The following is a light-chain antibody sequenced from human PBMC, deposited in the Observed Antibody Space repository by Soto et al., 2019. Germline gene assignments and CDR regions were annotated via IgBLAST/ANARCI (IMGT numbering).Light chain of an antibody. J-gene: IGLJ1*01. CDR3: ATWDDSLSGHYV. V-gene: IGLV1-47*02. CDR2: SNN. Sequence: QSVLTQPPSASGTPGQRVTISCSGSSSNIGSNYVCWYQHLPGTAPKLLIYSNNQRPSGVPDRFSGYKSGTSASLAISGLRSEDEADYYCATWDDSLSGHYVFGTGTKLTVL. CDR1: SSNIGSNY.